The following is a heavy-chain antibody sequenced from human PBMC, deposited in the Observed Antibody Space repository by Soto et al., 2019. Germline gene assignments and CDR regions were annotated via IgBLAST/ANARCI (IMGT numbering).Heavy chain of an antibody. V-gene: IGHV3-23*01. CDR2: ISGSGGST. CDR1: GFTFSSYA. J-gene: IGHJ6*02. Sequence: GALRLACAASGFTFSSYAISWVRQAPGKGLEWVSAISGSGGSTYYADPVKGRFTISRDNSKNTLYLQMNSLRAEDTAVYYCAKDSYGSGTDYFYGMDVRGQGTTVTVSS. CDR3: AKDSYGSGTDYFYGMDV. D-gene: IGHD3-10*01.